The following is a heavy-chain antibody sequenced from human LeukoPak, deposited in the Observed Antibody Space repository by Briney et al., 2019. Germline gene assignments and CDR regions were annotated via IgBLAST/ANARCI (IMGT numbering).Heavy chain of an antibody. CDR2: INPNSGGT. CDR1: GYTFTGYY. J-gene: IGHJ4*02. Sequence: ASVKVSCKASGYTFTGYYMHWVRQAPGQGLEWMGWINPNSGGTNYAQKFQGRVTTTRDTSISTAYMELSRLRSDDTAVYYCAREGSGYYAPKFGYWGQGTLVTVSS. D-gene: IGHD3-22*01. V-gene: IGHV1-2*02. CDR3: AREGSGYYAPKFGY.